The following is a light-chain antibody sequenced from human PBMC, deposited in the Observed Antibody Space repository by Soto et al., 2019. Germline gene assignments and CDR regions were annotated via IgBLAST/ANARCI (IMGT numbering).Light chain of an antibody. CDR2: DAS. CDR1: QSVSSNY. Sequence: ESVLTQSPGTLCLSPGERATLSCRASQSVSSNYLAWYQQKPGQATRLLLYDASNRATGIPARFSGSGSGTDFTLTISTLEPEDFAVYFCQQRSDWPPITFGQGTRLEIK. J-gene: IGKJ5*01. V-gene: IGKV3D-20*02. CDR3: QQRSDWPPIT.